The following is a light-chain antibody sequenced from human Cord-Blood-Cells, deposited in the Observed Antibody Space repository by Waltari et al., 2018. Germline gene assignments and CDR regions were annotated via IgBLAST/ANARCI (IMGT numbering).Light chain of an antibody. V-gene: IGKV3-20*01. CDR2: GAS. Sequence: EIVLTQSPGTLSLSPGDRATLSCMASQRVSSSYLAWYQQKPGQAPRLLIYGASSRATGIPDRFSGIGSGTDFTLTISRLEPEDFAVYYCQQYGSSPLTFGGGTKVEIK. CDR3: QQYGSSPLT. J-gene: IGKJ4*01. CDR1: QRVSSSY.